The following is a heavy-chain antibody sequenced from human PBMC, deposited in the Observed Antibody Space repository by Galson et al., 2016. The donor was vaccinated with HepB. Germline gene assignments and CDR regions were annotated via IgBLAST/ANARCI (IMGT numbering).Heavy chain of an antibody. J-gene: IGHJ6*02. D-gene: IGHD2-2*02. Sequence: LSLTCIVSGGSISSSSYYWGWIRQPPGKGLEWIGSIYYSGSTHYNPSPKSRVTISRDMSKHQFSLKLSSVIAADTAVYYCARHVSKYRSYGMDVWGQGTTVTVSS. CDR3: ARHVSKYRSYGMDV. CDR2: IYYSGST. CDR1: GGSISSSSYY. V-gene: IGHV4-39*01.